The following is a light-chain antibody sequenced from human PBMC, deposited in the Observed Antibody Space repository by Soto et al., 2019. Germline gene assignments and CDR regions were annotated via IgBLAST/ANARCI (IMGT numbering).Light chain of an antibody. V-gene: IGKV3-11*01. CDR3: QHRSNWPLMYT. J-gene: IGKJ2*01. Sequence: EIVLTQSPATLSLSPGKRATLSCRASQTISSYLAWYQQKPGQPPRLLIYDASNRATGIPARFSGSGSGTDFTLPISTLEPEDFAVYYCQHRSNWPLMYTFGQGTKLEIK. CDR1: QTISSY. CDR2: DAS.